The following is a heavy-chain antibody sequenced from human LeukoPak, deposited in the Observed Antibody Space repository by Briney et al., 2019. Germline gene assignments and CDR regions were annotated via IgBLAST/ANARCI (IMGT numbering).Heavy chain of an antibody. J-gene: IGHJ4*02. CDR2: ISYDGSNK. Sequence: GRSLRLSCAASGFTFSSYAMHWVRQAPGKGLEWVAVISYDGSNKYYADSVKGRFTISRDNSKNTLYLRMNSLRAEDTAVYYCARSYVRGWYEVGGIDYWGQGTLVTVSS. CDR1: GFTFSSYA. D-gene: IGHD6-19*01. CDR3: ARSYVRGWYEVGGIDY. V-gene: IGHV3-30-3*01.